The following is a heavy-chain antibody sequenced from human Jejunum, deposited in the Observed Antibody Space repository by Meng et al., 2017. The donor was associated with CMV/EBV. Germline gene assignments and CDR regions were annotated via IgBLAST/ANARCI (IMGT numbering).Heavy chain of an antibody. CDR3: AKDLVAYTTIPRGGFDP. D-gene: IGHD2-8*02. V-gene: IGHV3-30*02. Sequence: FAFRSYGMHWVSQAPGKGLEWVALVRYDGSNEHYGDSVKDRFTISRDNSKNTLELQMNSLRTEDTAVYFCAKDLVAYTTIPRGGFDPWGQGTLVTVSS. CDR1: FAFRSYG. CDR2: VRYDGSNE. J-gene: IGHJ5*02.